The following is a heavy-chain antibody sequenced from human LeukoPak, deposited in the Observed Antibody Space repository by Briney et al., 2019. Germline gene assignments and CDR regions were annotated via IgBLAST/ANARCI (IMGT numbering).Heavy chain of an antibody. J-gene: IGHJ4*02. V-gene: IGHV4-39*01. Sequence: SETLSLTCTVSGGSISSSSYYWGWIRQPPGKGLEWIGTIYYSGSTYSNPSLKSRVTISVDTSKNQFSLELSSVTAADTAVYYCARHSYFDSSGYYHFDYWGQGTLVTVSS. CDR3: ARHSYFDSSGYYHFDY. D-gene: IGHD3-22*01. CDR1: GGSISSSSYY. CDR2: IYYSGST.